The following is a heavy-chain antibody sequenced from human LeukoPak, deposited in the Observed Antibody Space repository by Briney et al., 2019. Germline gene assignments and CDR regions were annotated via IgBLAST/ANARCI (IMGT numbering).Heavy chain of an antibody. CDR3: ARETGSGYYYEREAFDI. V-gene: IGHV4-31*03. J-gene: IGHJ3*02. CDR2: IYYSGST. CDR1: GGSISIGGYY. Sequence: SETLSLTCTVSGGSISIGGYYWSWIRQHPGKGREWIGYIYYSGSTYYNPSLKSRVTISVDTSKNQFSLKLSSVTAADTAVYYCARETGSGYYYEREAFDIWGQGTMVTVSS. D-gene: IGHD3-22*01.